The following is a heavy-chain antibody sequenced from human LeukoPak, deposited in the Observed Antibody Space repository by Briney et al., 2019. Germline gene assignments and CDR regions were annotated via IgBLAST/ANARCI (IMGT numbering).Heavy chain of an antibody. Sequence: ASVKVSSKASGYTFTSYGISWVRQAPGQGLEWMGWISAYNGNTNYAQKLQGRVTMTTDTSTSTAYMELRSLRSDDTAVYYCARDRRGPMVRGVISGMDVWGKGTTVTVSS. J-gene: IGHJ6*04. CDR3: ARDRRGPMVRGVISGMDV. V-gene: IGHV1-18*04. CDR2: ISAYNGNT. CDR1: GYTFTSYG. D-gene: IGHD3-10*01.